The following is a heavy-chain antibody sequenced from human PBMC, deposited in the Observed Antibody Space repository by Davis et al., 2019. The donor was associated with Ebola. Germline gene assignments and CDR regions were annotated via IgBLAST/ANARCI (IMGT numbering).Heavy chain of an antibody. CDR1: AGSFSDYY. CDR3: ARAWGSYRTYYYYYYGMDV. D-gene: IGHD3-16*02. Sequence: GSLRLSCAVYAGSFSDYYWNWIRQPPGKGLEWIGEINHSGSTNYNPSLKSRVTISVDTSKNQFPLKLSSVTAADTAVYYCARAWGSYRTYYYYYYGMDVWGQGTTVTVSS. V-gene: IGHV4-34*01. CDR2: INHSGST. J-gene: IGHJ6*02.